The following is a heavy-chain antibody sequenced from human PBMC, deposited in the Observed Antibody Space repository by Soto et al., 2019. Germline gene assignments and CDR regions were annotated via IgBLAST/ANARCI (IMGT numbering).Heavy chain of an antibody. CDR1: GYSMTSGGYY. Sequence: QMQLQESGPELVKPSQTLSPICTASGYSMTSGGYYWSWIRHLPGKGLEWIGYIYYSGGTQFNPSLKSRVSMSVDTSKNQFSLRLSSVTAADTAVYYCATLLGSHQHYYFGIDVWGQGTTVTVSS. V-gene: IGHV4-31*03. J-gene: IGHJ6*02. CDR2: IYYSGGT. D-gene: IGHD2-2*01. CDR3: ATLLGSHQHYYFGIDV.